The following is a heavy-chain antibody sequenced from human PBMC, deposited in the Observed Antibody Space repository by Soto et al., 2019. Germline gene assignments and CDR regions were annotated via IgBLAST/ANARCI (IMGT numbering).Heavy chain of an antibody. CDR3: ARVYDSSGYYIGPFDY. Sequence: QVQLVESGGGLVKPGGSLRLSCAASGFTFSDYYMSWIRQAPGQGLEWVSYISSSSSYTNYADSVKGRFTISRDKAKNSLYLQMNSLRAEDTAVYYCARVYDSSGYYIGPFDYWGQGTLVTVSS. J-gene: IGHJ4*02. V-gene: IGHV3-11*06. D-gene: IGHD3-22*01. CDR1: GFTFSDYY. CDR2: ISSSSSYT.